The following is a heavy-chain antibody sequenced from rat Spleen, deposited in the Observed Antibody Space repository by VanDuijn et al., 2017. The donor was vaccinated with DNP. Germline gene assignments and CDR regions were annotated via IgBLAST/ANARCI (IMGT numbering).Heavy chain of an antibody. D-gene: IGHD5-1*01. CDR1: GFSFSDFD. V-gene: IGHV5-7*01. CDR3: SAELGGY. CDR2: ITYDGGTT. Sequence: EVQLVEYGGGLVQPGRSMKLSCAASGFSFSDFDMAWVRQAPKKGLEWVATITYDGGTTYYRDSVRDRFTISRDNAKDTLYLQMDSLTSEDTATYYCSAELGGYWGQGVMVTVSS. J-gene: IGHJ2*01.